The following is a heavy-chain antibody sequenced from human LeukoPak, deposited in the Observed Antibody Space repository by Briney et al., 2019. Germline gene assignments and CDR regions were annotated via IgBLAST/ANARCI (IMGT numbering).Heavy chain of an antibody. D-gene: IGHD3-9*01. J-gene: IGHJ6*03. V-gene: IGHV3-48*03. CDR1: GFTFSSYE. CDR3: ARDKGEPTYYDILTGYYNYYYYMDV. Sequence: GGSLRLSCAASGFTFSSYEMNWVRQAPGKGREWGSYISSSGSTIYYADSVKGRFTISRDNAKNSLYLQMNSLRAEDTAVYYCARDKGEPTYYDILTGYYNYYYYMDVWGKGTTVTISS. CDR2: ISSSGSTI.